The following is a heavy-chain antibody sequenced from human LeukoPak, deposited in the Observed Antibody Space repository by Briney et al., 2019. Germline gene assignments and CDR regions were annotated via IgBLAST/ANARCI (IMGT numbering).Heavy chain of an antibody. V-gene: IGHV3-48*04. CDR1: GFTFDSYA. CDR2: ISTGSSVI. D-gene: IGHD3-10*01. CDR3: AKERGYFDY. Sequence: GGSLRLSCAASGFTFDSYAMNWVRQAPGKGLEWLSHISTGSSVIYYADSVKGRFTISRDNARKSLYLQMNSLRADDTAVYYCAKERGYFDYWGQGTLVTVSS. J-gene: IGHJ4*02.